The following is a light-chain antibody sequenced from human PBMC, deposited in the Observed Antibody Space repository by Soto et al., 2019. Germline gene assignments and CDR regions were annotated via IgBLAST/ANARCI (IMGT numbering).Light chain of an antibody. J-gene: IGKJ4*01. V-gene: IGKV3-20*01. Sequence: ELVLTQSPGTLSLSPGERATLSCRASQSVSSSFLAWYQQIPGQAPRLLIYGASSRAPGLPDRFSGSGSGTDFTLTSRRLEPEYFAVYYCQQYGSSPPRTFGGGTKVEIK. CDR2: GAS. CDR3: QQYGSSPPRT. CDR1: QSVSSSF.